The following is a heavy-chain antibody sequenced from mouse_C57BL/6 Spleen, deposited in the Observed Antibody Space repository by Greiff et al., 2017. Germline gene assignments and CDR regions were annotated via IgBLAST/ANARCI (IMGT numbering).Heavy chain of an antibody. J-gene: IGHJ4*01. CDR3: ARHHGSSPFYYAMDY. Sequence: VKLVESGPGLVAPSQRLSITCTVSGFSLTSYGVHWVRQPPGQGLEWLVVIWSDGSTTYNSALKSRLSISKDNSTSQVFLKMNSLQTDDTARYYCARHHGSSPFYYAMDYWGQGTSVTVSS. CDR2: IWSDGST. CDR1: GFSLTSYG. D-gene: IGHD1-1*01. V-gene: IGHV2-6-1*01.